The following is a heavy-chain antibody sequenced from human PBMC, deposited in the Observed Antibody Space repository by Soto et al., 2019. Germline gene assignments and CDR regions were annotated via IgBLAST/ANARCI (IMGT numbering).Heavy chain of an antibody. D-gene: IGHD1-1*01. CDR1: GFTFSSYD. CDR3: TTRLGSTATTYGDS. J-gene: IGHJ4*02. Sequence: PGGSLRLSCTASGFTFSSYDMSWGRQAPGKGLEWVSVISDNGGATYYVDSVKGRFTISRDNSRNILYLQMNSLRVEDTAVYYCTTRLGSTATTYGDSWGQGTLVTVSS. CDR2: ISDNGGAT. V-gene: IGHV3-23*01.